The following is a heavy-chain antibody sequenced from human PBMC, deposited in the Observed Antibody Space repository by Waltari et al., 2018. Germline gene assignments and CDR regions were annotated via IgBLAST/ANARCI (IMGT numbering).Heavy chain of an antibody. CDR2: IYSGGST. D-gene: IGHD1-7*01. J-gene: IGHJ3*02. Sequence: EVQLVETGGGLIQPGGSLRLSCAASGFTVSSNYMSWVRQAPGKGLEWVSVIYSGGSTYYADSVKGRFTISRDNSKNTLYLQMNSRRAEDTAVYYCARGGITGTTTHGSFDIWGQGTMVTVSS. V-gene: IGHV3-53*02. CDR1: GFTVSSNY. CDR3: ARGGITGTTTHGSFDI.